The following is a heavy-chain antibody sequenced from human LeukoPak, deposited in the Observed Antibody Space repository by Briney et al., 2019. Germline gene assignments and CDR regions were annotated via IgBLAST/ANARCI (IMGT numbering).Heavy chain of an antibody. CDR1: GGTFSSYA. J-gene: IGHJ4*02. CDR2: IIPIFGTA. Sequence: SVKVSGKASGGTFSSYAISWVRQAPGQGLEWMGGIIPIFGTANYAQKFQGRVTITADESTSTAYMELSSLRSEDTAVYYCARTYLTMSGSPREYFDYWGQGTLVTVSS. CDR3: ARTYLTMSGSPREYFDY. D-gene: IGHD3-10*01. V-gene: IGHV1-69*13.